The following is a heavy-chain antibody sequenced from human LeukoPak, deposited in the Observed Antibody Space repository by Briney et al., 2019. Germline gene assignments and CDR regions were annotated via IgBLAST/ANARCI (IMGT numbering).Heavy chain of an antibody. CDR3: ARDAVRYSLLYYFDY. CDR2: INPNSGGT. J-gene: IGHJ4*02. V-gene: IGHV1-2*02. D-gene: IGHD5-18*01. CDR1: GYTFTGYY. Sequence: GESLKISCKGFGYTFTGYYMHWVRQAPGQGLEWMGWINPNSGGTNYAQKFQGRVTMTRDTSISTAYMELSRLRSDDTAVYYCARDAVRYSLLYYFDYWGQGTLVTVSS.